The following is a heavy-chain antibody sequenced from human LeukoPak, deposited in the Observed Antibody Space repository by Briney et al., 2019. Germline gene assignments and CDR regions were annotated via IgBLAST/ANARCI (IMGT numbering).Heavy chain of an antibody. Sequence: PGGSLRLSCAGSGFTFSSYWMSWIRQAPGKGPEWVANIKQDGREKHYVDSVKGRFTISRDNAKNSLYLQMNSLRAEDTAIYYWTRSETTSKNRGQGTLVNGSS. V-gene: IGHV3-7*01. J-gene: IGHJ4*02. D-gene: IGHD1/OR15-1a*01. CDR3: TRSETTSKN. CDR1: GFTFSSYW. CDR2: IKQDGREK.